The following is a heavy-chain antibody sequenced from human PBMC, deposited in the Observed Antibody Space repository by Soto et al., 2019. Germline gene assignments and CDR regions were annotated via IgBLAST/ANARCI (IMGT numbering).Heavy chain of an antibody. CDR1: GFTFSSYA. CDR3: AKGALFAVVIISDNWFDP. CDR2: ISGSGGST. Sequence: EVQLLESGGGLVQPGGSLRLSCAASGFTFSSYAMSWVRQAPGKGLEWVSAISGSGGSTYHADSVTGRFTISKDNSKNTLYLQRNSLRAEDTAVDYCAKGALFAVVIISDNWFDPWGQGTLVTVSS. J-gene: IGHJ5*02. V-gene: IGHV3-23*01. D-gene: IGHD3-3*01.